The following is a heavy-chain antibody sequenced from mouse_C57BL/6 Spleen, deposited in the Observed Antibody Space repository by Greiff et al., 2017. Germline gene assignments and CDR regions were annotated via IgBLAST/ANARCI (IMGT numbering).Heavy chain of an antibody. V-gene: IGHV1-15*01. CDR3: TRSLYYGSSFAY. J-gene: IGHJ2*01. CDR1: GYTFTDYE. D-gene: IGHD1-1*01. CDR2: IDPETGGT. Sequence: VQLQQSGAELVRPGASVTLSCKASGYTFTDYEMHWVKQTPVHGLEWIGAIDPETGGTAYNQKFKGKAILTADKSSSTAYMELRSLTSEDSAVYYCTRSLYYGSSFAYWGQGTTLTVSS.